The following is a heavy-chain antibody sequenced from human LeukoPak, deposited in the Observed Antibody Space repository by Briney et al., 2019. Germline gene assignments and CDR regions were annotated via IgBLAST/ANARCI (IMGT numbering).Heavy chain of an antibody. CDR2: VYNGDSTA. J-gene: IGHJ4*02. V-gene: IGHV5-51*01. Sequence: GESLRISCKASGYSFINYWIAWVRQKPGKGLEYVGIVYNGDSTARYSPSFKGQVTISADKSINTVYLQWASLQASDSAIYFCARHRPLPDDTSLDPYFDYWGQGTLVTVSS. D-gene: IGHD5-18*01. CDR3: ARHRPLPDDTSLDPYFDY. CDR1: GYSFINYW.